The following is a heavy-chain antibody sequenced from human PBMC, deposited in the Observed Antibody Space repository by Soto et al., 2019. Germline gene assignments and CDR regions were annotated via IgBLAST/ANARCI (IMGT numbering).Heavy chain of an antibody. CDR2: IYPGDSDT. CDR3: VKHYCDSSGPGAYYYYGMDV. J-gene: IGHJ6*02. D-gene: IGHD3-22*01. Sequence: GESLKISCKGSGYSFTSYWIGWVRQMPGKGLEWMGIIYPGDSDTRYSPSFQGQVTISADKSISTAYLQWSRLKASDTAMYYCVKHYCDSSGPGAYYYYGMDVWGQGTTVTVSS. V-gene: IGHV5-51*01. CDR1: GYSFTSYW.